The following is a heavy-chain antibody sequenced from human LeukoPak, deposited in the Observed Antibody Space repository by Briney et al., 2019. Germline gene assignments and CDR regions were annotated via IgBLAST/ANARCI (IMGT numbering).Heavy chain of an antibody. D-gene: IGHD3-22*01. Sequence: PGGSLRLSCAASGFTFSSYGMNWVRQAPGKGLEWVSGISGSGGTTYYADSVKGRFTISRDNSKNSLSLQVRSLRAEDTAVYYCAKTNGYYSDWGQGTLVTVSS. CDR2: ISGSGGTT. CDR3: AKTNGYYSD. V-gene: IGHV3-23*01. J-gene: IGHJ4*02. CDR1: GFTFSSYG.